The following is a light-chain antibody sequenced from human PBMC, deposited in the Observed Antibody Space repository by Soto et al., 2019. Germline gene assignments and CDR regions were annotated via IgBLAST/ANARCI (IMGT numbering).Light chain of an antibody. J-gene: IGKJ3*01. CDR2: GAS. CDR3: QQYTTSPFT. CDR1: QSVGSNY. V-gene: IGKV3-20*01. Sequence: EILLTQSPGTLSLSPGERATLYCRASQSVGSNYLAWYQQKPGQAPRVLIYGASSRATGIPDRFSGSGSGADFTLTISRLEPEDFAVYYCQQYTTSPFTLGPGTKVDIK.